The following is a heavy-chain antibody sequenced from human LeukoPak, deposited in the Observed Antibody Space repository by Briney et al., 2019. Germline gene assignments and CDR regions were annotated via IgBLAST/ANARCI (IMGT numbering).Heavy chain of an antibody. CDR3: ARLVSGFGVVYYYGMDV. V-gene: IGHV1-69*04. CDR1: GGTFSSYA. J-gene: IGHJ6*02. D-gene: IGHD3-3*01. CDR2: IIPILGIA. Sequence: SVKVSCKASGGTFSSYAISWVRQAPGQGLEWMGRIIPILGIANYAQKFQGRVTITADKSTSTAYMELSSLRSEDTAVYYCARLVSGFGVVYYYGMDVWGQGTTVTVSS.